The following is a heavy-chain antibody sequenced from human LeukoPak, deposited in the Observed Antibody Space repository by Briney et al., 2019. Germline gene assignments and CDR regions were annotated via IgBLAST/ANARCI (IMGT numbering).Heavy chain of an antibody. V-gene: IGHV1-2*02. J-gene: IGHJ1*01. Sequence: ASVKVSCKASGYTFTGYYMHWVRQAPGQGLEWMGWINPNSGGTNYAQKFQGRVTMTRDTSISTAYMELSRLRSDDTAVYYCAGNDYGDWGYFQHWGQGTLVTASS. CDR3: AGNDYGDWGYFQH. CDR1: GYTFTGYY. D-gene: IGHD4-17*01. CDR2: INPNSGGT.